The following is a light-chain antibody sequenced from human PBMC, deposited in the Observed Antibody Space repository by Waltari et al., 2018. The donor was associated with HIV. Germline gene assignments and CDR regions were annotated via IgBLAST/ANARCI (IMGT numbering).Light chain of an antibody. V-gene: IGLV2-14*01. Sequence: SDLTQPASVSGFLGQSITISCTGADRDFGLYHFISWYQQQPGKVPKLLLYEVDTRASGVHGRFSGSKSGNTASLTISGLQVEDEGLYHCASYTADDTVLFGGGTTVTV. CDR2: EVD. CDR3: ASYTADDTVL. J-gene: IGLJ2*01. CDR1: DRDFGLYHF.